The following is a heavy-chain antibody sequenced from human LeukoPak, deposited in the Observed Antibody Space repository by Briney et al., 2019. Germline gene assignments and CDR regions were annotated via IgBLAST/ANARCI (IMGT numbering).Heavy chain of an antibody. J-gene: IGHJ4*01. CDR2: IKQDGGEK. Sequence: GGSLRLSCAVSGFSFSSYWMNWVRQAPGKGLEWVASIKQDGGEKSYVDSVKGRFTISRDNAKNSLYLQMSSLRAEDTAVYYCARDGTAAGLYLDLWGKGTLVTVSS. D-gene: IGHD6-13*01. CDR1: GFSFSSYW. V-gene: IGHV3-7*01. CDR3: ARDGTAAGLYLDL.